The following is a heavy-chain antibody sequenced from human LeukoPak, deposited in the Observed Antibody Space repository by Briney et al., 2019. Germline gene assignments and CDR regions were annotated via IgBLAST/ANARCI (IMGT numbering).Heavy chain of an antibody. Sequence: GGSLRLSCAASGFTFTNVWMSWVRLTPWKGLEWVGRIKSKSDGETTDYAAPVKGRFTISRDDAKTMVYLQMNSLKSEDTAVYYCTTDRGSVWGQGTLVTVSS. J-gene: IGHJ1*01. CDR2: IKSKSDGETT. CDR3: TTDRGSV. CDR1: GFTFTNVW. V-gene: IGHV3-15*01.